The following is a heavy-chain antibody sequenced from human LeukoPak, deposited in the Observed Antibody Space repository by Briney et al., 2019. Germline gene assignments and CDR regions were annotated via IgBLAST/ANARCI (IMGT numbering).Heavy chain of an antibody. V-gene: IGHV4-59*01. J-gene: IGHJ6*02. D-gene: IGHD2-2*01. CDR3: ARDCSSTSCYPYYYYGMDV. CDR1: GGSISSYY. Sequence: SETLSLTCTVSGGSISSYYWSWIRQPPGKGLEWIGYIYYSGSTNYNPSLKSRVTISVDTSKNQFSLKLSSVIAADTAVYYCARDCSSTSCYPYYYYGMDVWGQGTTVTVSS. CDR2: IYYSGST.